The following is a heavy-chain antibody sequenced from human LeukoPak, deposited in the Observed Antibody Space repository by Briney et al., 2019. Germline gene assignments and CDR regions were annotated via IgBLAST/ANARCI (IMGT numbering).Heavy chain of an antibody. CDR3: AQHKYGRGD. CDR2: ISYDGSKK. CDR1: GFTFSAYA. D-gene: IGHD3-10*01. J-gene: IGHJ4*02. Sequence: GGSLRLSCAASGFTFSAYAMHWVRQAPGKGLEWVTVISYDGSKKYYADSVKGRFTISRDNSKNTLHLQMNSLRGDDTAVYYCAQHKYGRGDWGQGTLVTVSS. V-gene: IGHV3-30*04.